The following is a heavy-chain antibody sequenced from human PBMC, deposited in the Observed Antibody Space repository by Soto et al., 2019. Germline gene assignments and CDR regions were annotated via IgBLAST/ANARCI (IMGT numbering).Heavy chain of an antibody. V-gene: IGHV3-23*01. CDR3: ASHYGSNLDFDD. CDR1: GFTFSSYA. Sequence: GRSLRLSCAASGFTFSSYAMSWVRQAPGKGLEWVSAISGSGGSTYYADSVKGRFTISRDNSKNTLYLQMKSLRAEDTAVYHCASHYGSNLDFDDWGKGTLVTVSS. J-gene: IGHJ4*02. D-gene: IGHD3-10*01. CDR2: ISGSGGST.